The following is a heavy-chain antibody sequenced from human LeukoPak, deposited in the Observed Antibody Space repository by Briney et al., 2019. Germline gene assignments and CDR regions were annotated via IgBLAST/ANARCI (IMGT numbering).Heavy chain of an antibody. J-gene: IGHJ3*01. V-gene: IGHV4-39*07. CDR1: GGSISSSYSY. Sequence: SETLSLTCTVSGGSISSSYSYWGWIRQPPGKGLEWIGNIYYSGSTYYNPSLKSRVTITVDTSKNHFSLKLNSVTAADTAVYYCAKPSNYYGSATDAFDFWGQGTMVTVSS. D-gene: IGHD3-10*01. CDR3: AKPSNYYGSATDAFDF. CDR2: IYYSGST.